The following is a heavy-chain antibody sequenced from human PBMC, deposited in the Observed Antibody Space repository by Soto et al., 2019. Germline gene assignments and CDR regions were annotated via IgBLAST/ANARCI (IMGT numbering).Heavy chain of an antibody. J-gene: IGHJ4*02. CDR3: ARGITQGYDY. V-gene: IGHV1-8*02. CDR2: MSPSSGNT. D-gene: IGHD1-20*01. CDR1: GYKFNTYD. Sequence: QVQLVESGAEVEKPGASVKVSCQASGYKFNTYDINWVRQATGHGLEWMGWMSPSSGNTGYAQKFQGRVTMTRDTSVSTAYMELNSLTSDDTAVYYCARGITQGYDYWGQGTPVTVSS.